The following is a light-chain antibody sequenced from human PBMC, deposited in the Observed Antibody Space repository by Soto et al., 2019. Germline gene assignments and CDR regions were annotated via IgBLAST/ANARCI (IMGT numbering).Light chain of an antibody. CDR2: GAS. V-gene: IGKV3-15*01. CDR1: QSVSSSY. Sequence: EFVLTQSPGTLSLSPGERATLSCRASQSVSSSYLAWYQQKPGQAPRLLIYGASTRATGIPARFSGSGSGTEFTLTISSLQSEDFAVYYCQQYNNWWTFGQGTKVDI. CDR3: QQYNNWWT. J-gene: IGKJ1*01.